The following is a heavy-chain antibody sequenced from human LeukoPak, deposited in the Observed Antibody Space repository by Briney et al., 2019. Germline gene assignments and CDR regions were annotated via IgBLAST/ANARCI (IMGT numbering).Heavy chain of an antibody. CDR3: ATVNRMHESSTSCPFDY. J-gene: IGHJ4*02. CDR2: IRYDGSNK. D-gene: IGHD2-2*01. V-gene: IGHV3-30*02. CDR1: GFTFSSYG. Sequence: GGSLRLSCAASGFTFSSYGMHWVRQAPGKGLEWVAFIRYDGSNKYYADSVKGRFTISRDNSKNTLYLQMNSLRAEDTAVYYCATVNRMHESSTSCPFDYWGQETLVTVSS.